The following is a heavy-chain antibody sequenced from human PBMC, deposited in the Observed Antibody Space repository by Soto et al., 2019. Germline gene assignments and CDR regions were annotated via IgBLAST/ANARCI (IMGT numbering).Heavy chain of an antibody. CDR1: GGTFSSYA. CDR3: AIVGAHQGNWFDP. D-gene: IGHD1-26*01. Sequence: QVQLVQSGAEVKKPGSSVKVSCKASGGTFSSYAISWVRQAPGQGLEWMGGIIPIFGTANYAQKFQGRVTXTXDXXTSTAYMELSSLRSEDTAVYYCAIVGAHQGNWFDPWGQGTLVTVSS. CDR2: IIPIFGTA. J-gene: IGHJ5*02. V-gene: IGHV1-69*05.